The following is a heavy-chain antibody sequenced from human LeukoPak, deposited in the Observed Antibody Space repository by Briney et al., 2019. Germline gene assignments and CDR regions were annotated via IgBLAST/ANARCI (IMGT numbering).Heavy chain of an antibody. CDR1: GDSVSSNSAA. CDR3: ARGRISYYGMDV. Sequence: HSQTLSLTCAISGDSVSSNSAAWNCIRQSPWRGLEWLVRTYYWSKWYNDYAVSVKSRITVNSDTSKNQFSLQLNSVTPEDTAVYYCARGRISYYGMDVWGQGTTVTVSS. CDR2: TYYWSKWYN. J-gene: IGHJ6*02. V-gene: IGHV6-1*01.